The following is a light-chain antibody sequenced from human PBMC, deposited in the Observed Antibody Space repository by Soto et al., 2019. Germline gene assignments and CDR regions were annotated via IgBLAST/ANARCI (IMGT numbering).Light chain of an antibody. CDR2: DAS. Sequence: DIQMTQSPSSLSASVGDRVTITCRARQDISKSLAWFQQRLGQAPKSLIYDASSLQRGVPTNFSGSGSGTDFTLTISSLQPEDFATYDCQQYKSYQYTFGQGTKLEI. CDR1: QDISKS. V-gene: IGKV1-16*02. CDR3: QQYKSYQYT. J-gene: IGKJ2*01.